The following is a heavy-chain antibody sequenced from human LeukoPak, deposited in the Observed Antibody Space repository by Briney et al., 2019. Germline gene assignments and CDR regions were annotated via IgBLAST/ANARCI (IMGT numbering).Heavy chain of an antibody. CDR1: GGSISSGGYY. V-gene: IGHV4-31*01. Sequence: PSETLSLTCTVSGGSISSGGYYWSWIRQHPGKGLEWIGYIHNSGSTYYNPSLKNPVSISVDTSKSHFSLRLSSVTAADTAVYYCARGEYYGSGSYYPGDYWGQGTLVTVSS. CDR2: IHNSGST. CDR3: ARGEYYGSGSYYPGDY. J-gene: IGHJ4*02. D-gene: IGHD3-10*01.